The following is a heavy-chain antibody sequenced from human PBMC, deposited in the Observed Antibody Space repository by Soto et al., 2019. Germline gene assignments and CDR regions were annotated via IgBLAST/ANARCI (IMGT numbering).Heavy chain of an antibody. Sequence: GGSLRLSCAASGFTFSSYAMSWVRQAPGKGLEWVSAISGSGGSTYYADSVKGRFTISRDNSKNPLYLQMNSLRAEDTAVYYCASTCDFWSGYYTDWGQGTLVTVSS. CDR1: GFTFSSYA. CDR3: ASTCDFWSGYYTD. V-gene: IGHV3-23*01. CDR2: ISGSGGST. J-gene: IGHJ4*02. D-gene: IGHD3-3*01.